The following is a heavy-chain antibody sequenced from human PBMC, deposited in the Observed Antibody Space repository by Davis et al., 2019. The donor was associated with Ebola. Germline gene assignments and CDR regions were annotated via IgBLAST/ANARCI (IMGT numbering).Heavy chain of an antibody. CDR3: ARPEFPVVVVSGYYYYYGMDV. CDR1: GYSFTRYW. D-gene: IGHD2-15*01. CDR2: IDPSDSYT. V-gene: IGHV5-10-1*01. Sequence: GESLNISCKGSGYSFTRYWISWVRQMPGKGLEWMGRIDPSDSYTNYSPSFQGHVTISADKSNSTAYLQWSSLKASGTAMYYCARPEFPVVVVSGYYYYYGMDVWGQGTMVTVSS. J-gene: IGHJ6*02.